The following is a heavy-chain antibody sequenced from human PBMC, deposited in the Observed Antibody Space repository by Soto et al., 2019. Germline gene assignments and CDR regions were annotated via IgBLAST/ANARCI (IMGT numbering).Heavy chain of an antibody. Sequence: LSQTLSLTCAIAGDSVSSNSAAWNWIRQSPSRGLEWLGRTFYRSKWYNEYAASVRSRITINPDTSNNQFSLQLNSVTPADTAVYYCARDGGAGGWSFLHYRGQGALVTVSA. CDR1: GDSVSSNSAA. V-gene: IGHV6-1*01. CDR3: ARDGGAGGWSFLHY. D-gene: IGHD6-19*01. CDR2: TFYRSKWYN. J-gene: IGHJ4*02.